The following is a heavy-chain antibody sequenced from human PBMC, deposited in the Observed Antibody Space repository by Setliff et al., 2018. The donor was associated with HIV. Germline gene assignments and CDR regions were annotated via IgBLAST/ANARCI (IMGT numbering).Heavy chain of an antibody. CDR1: GFTFSGYW. V-gene: IGHV3-74*01. D-gene: IGHD6-13*01. Sequence: GGSLRLSCAASGFTFSGYWMHWVRQAPGKGLVWVSRINSDGSSTTYADSLKGRFTISRDNSKNTLYLQMNSLRAEDTAVYYCARGGSNSWSPFDYWGQGTLV. CDR3: ARGGSNSWSPFDY. J-gene: IGHJ4*02. CDR2: INSDGSST.